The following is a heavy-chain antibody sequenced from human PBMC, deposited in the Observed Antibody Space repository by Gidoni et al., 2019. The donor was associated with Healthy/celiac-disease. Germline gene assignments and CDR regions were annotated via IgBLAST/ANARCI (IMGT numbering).Heavy chain of an antibody. D-gene: IGHD6-19*01. V-gene: IGHV2-5*01. Sequence: QITLKESGPTLVKPTQTLTLTCTFSGFAPSTSGVGVCWIRQPPGKALEWLALIYWNDDKLYSPTLKSRLTITKDTSKNQVVLTTTNMDPVDTATYYCAHNRGWYYSWGQGTLVTVSS. CDR3: AHNRGWYYS. CDR2: IYWNDDK. CDR1: GFAPSTSGVG. J-gene: IGHJ5*02.